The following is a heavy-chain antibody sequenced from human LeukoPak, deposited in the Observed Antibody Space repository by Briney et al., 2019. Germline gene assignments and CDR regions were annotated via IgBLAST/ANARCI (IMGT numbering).Heavy chain of an antibody. CDR3: ARGSRDYYDNSGYYY. J-gene: IGHJ4*02. CDR2: INPDSGGT. CDR1: GYTFTGYY. D-gene: IGHD3-22*01. V-gene: IGHV1-2*02. Sequence: ASVKVSCKASGYTFTGYYMHWVRQAPGQGLEWMGWINPDSGGTNYAQKFQGRVPMTRDTSISTAYMELSRLRSDDTAVYYCARGSRDYYDNSGYYYWGQGTLVTVSS.